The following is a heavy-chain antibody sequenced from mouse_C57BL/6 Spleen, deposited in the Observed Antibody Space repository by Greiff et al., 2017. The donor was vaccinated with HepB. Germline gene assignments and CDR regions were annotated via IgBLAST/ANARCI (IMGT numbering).Heavy chain of an antibody. V-gene: IGHV1-50*01. Sequence: VQLQQPGAELVKPGASVKLSCKASGYTFTSYWMQWVKQRPGQGLEWIGEIDPSDSYTNYNQKFKGKATLTVDTSSSTAYMQLSSLTSEDSAVYYCARSAIHSYFDYWGQGTTLTVSS. CDR1: GYTFTSYW. CDR2: IDPSDSYT. J-gene: IGHJ2*01. CDR3: ARSAIHSYFDY. D-gene: IGHD1-2*01.